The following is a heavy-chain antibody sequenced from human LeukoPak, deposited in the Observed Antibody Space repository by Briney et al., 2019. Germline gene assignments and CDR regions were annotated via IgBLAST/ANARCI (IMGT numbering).Heavy chain of an antibody. CDR1: GFSLTTSGVG. V-gene: IGHV2-5*02. CDR2: IYWDNDK. J-gene: IGHJ4*02. CDR3: AHRRYLSGSWDFGDFDY. D-gene: IGHD2-15*01. Sequence: ESGPTLVKPTKTLTLTCTFSGFSLTTSGVGVGWIRQTQGKALEWLAVIYWDNDKRYSPSLKSRLTITKDTSKNQVVLTLANMDPVDTATYYCAHRRYLSGSWDFGDFDYWGQGTLVTVSS.